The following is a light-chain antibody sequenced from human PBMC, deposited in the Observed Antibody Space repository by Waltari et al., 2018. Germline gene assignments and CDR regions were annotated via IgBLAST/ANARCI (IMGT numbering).Light chain of an antibody. CDR3: MQGTHWPYT. CDR1: QSLLHSNGYNY. V-gene: IGKV2-28*01. CDR2: LGS. J-gene: IGKJ2*01. Sequence: DIVMTQSPLSLPVTPGEPASISCRSSQSLLHSNGYNYLDWYLQKPGQSPQLLIYLGSNRASGVPDRISGSESGTDFTLKINRVEAEDVGVYYCMQGTHWPYTFGQGTRLEI.